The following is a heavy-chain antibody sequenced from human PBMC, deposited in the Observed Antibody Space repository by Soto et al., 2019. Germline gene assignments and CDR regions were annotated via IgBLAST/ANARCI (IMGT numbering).Heavy chain of an antibody. V-gene: IGHV3-15*07. Sequence: GVSLRLSCAASGFTFSNAWMNWVRQAPGKGLEWVGRIKSKTDGGTTDYAAPVKGRFTISRDDSKNTLYLQMNSLKTEDTAVYYCTTSTYESGYDFYYYYGMDVWGQGTTVTVSS. CDR2: IKSKTDGGTT. CDR1: GFTFSNAW. J-gene: IGHJ6*02. CDR3: TTSTYESGYDFYYYYGMDV. D-gene: IGHD5-12*01.